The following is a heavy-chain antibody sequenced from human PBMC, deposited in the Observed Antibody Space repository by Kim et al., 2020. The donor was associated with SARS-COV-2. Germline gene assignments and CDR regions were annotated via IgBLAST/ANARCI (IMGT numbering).Heavy chain of an antibody. Sequence: GGSLRLSCAASGFTFSGSAMHWVRQASGKGLEWVGRIRSKANNYATAYAASVKGRFTISREDSSNTAYLQMNSLKTEDTAVYYCSRVTFYSRSWCDALDIWGQGTMVTVSS. D-gene: IGHD6-13*01. CDR2: IRSKANNYAT. V-gene: IGHV3-73*01. CDR1: GFTFSGSA. CDR3: SRVTFYSRSWCDALDI. J-gene: IGHJ3*02.